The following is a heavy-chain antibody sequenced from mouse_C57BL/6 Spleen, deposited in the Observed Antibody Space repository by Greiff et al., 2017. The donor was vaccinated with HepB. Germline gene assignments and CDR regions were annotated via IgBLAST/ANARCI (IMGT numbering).Heavy chain of an antibody. CDR1: GFNIKDYY. CDR2: IDPEDGDT. J-gene: IGHJ2*01. D-gene: IGHD1-1*02. CDR3: TSGKNYFDY. Sequence: EVQLQQSGAELVRPGASVKLSCTASGFNIKDYYMHWVKQRPEKGLEWIGRIDPEDGDTEYAPKFQGKATRTADTSSNTAYLQLSSLTSEDTAVYYCTSGKNYFDYWGQGTTLTVSS. V-gene: IGHV14-1*01.